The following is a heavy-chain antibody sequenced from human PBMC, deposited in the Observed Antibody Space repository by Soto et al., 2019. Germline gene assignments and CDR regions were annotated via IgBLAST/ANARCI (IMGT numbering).Heavy chain of an antibody. CDR1: GYTFTSYD. V-gene: IGHV1-8*01. D-gene: IGHD3-3*01. CDR2: MNPNSGNT. Sequence: QVQLVQSGAEVKKPGASVKVSCKASGYTFTSYDINWVRQATGQGLERMGWMNPNSGNTGYAQKFQGRVTMTRNTSISTAYMELISLRSEDTAMYYCARGLEWSWSLDPWCQGTLVTVSS. J-gene: IGHJ5*02. CDR3: ARGLEWSWSLDP.